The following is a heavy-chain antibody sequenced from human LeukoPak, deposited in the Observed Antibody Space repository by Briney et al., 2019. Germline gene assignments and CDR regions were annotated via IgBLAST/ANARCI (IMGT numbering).Heavy chain of an antibody. Sequence: SVKVSCKASGGTFSSYAISWVRQAPGQGLEWMGGIIPIFGTANYAQKFQGRVTITTDETTSTAYMELSSLRSEDTAVYYCAKEGITIFGVVIKGWFDPWGQGTLVTVSS. CDR2: IIPIFGTA. V-gene: IGHV1-69*05. CDR1: GGTFSSYA. J-gene: IGHJ5*02. CDR3: AKEGITIFGVVIKGWFDP. D-gene: IGHD3-3*01.